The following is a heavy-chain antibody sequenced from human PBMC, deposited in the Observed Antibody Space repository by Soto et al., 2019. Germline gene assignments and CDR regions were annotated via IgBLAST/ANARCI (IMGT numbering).Heavy chain of an antibody. CDR2: INSDGSST. CDR1: GSTFSNDW. CDR3: ARDRSYSLDV. V-gene: IGHV3-74*01. Sequence: GGSLRLSCAVSGSTFSNDWMHWVRQAPGKGLVWVSHINSDGSSTNYADFVKGRFTIARDNAKNTVYLQMDSLRAEDTAVYYCARDRSYSLDVWGQGTMVTVSS. J-gene: IGHJ6*02.